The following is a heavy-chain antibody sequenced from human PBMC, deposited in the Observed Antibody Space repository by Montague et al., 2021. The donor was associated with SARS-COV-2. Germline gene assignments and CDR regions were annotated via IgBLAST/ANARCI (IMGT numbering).Heavy chain of an antibody. CDR3: ARVRWVYFFGLGVSAHFDY. J-gene: IGHJ4*02. D-gene: IGHD3-10*01. CDR1: GGSISTYD. CDR2: INYGGST. Sequence: SETLSLTCTVSGGSISTYDWSWIRQPPGKGLEWIGEINYGGSTNYNPSLKSRVTISVDTSKNQFSLKLSSVTAADTAVYYCARVRWVYFFGLGVSAHFDYWGQGTLVTVSS. V-gene: IGHV4-59*01.